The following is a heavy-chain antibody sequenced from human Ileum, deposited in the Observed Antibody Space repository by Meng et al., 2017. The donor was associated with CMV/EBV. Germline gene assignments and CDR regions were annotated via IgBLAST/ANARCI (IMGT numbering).Heavy chain of an antibody. D-gene: IGHD1-1*01. CDR2: ISGSGAST. CDR1: GFTFSSYA. Sequence: GGSLRLSCAASGFTFSSYAMSWVRQAPGKGLEWVSAISGSGASTYYADSVKGRFTISRDNSKNTLYLQMNSVRAEDTAVFYCSKGWKNGMDVWGQGTTVTVSS. CDR3: SKGWKNGMDV. J-gene: IGHJ6*02. V-gene: IGHV3-23*01.